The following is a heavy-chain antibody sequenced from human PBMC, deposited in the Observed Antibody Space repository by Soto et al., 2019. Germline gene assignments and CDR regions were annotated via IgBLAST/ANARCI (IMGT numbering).Heavy chain of an antibody. CDR2: INTANGDT. V-gene: IGHV1-3*04. CDR1: VYTFTNHF. CDR3: ARDSHNHWWGSRT. D-gene: IGHD2-8*02. Sequence: ASVKVSCKTSVYTFTNHFIHWARQAPGQRPVWMGCINTANGDTKYSQNFQGRLTFARDTSTSSAYMELNSLRSEDTAVYYCARDSHNHWWGSRTGGPGTLVTVSS. J-gene: IGHJ4*02.